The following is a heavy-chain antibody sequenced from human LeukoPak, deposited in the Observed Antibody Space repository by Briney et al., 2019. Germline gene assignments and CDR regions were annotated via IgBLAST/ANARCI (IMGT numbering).Heavy chain of an antibody. CDR1: GFTFSSYE. CDR2: ISSSGSTI. J-gene: IGHJ3*02. Sequence: PGGSLRLSCAASGFTFSSYEMNWARQAPGKGLEWVSYISSSGSTIYYADSVKGRFTISRDNAKNSLYLQMNGLRAEDTAVYYCARGGVGYSYGFDAFDIWGQGTMVTVSS. CDR3: ARGGVGYSYGFDAFDI. V-gene: IGHV3-48*03. D-gene: IGHD5-18*01.